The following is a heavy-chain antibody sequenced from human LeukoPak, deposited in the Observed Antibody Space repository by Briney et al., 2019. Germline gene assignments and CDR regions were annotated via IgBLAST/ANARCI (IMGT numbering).Heavy chain of an antibody. CDR3: ATSRTFDY. V-gene: IGHV3-74*01. CDR2: IKSDGSST. Sequence: RGSLRLSCAASGFTFSSYWMHWVRQTPGKGLVWVSRIKSDGSSTSYADSVKGRFTISRDNAKNTVYLQMNSLRAEDTAVYYCATSRTFDYWGQGTLVTVSS. CDR1: GFTFSSYW. J-gene: IGHJ4*02.